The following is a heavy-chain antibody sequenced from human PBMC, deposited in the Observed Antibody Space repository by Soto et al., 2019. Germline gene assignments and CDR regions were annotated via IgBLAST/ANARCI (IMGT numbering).Heavy chain of an antibody. D-gene: IGHD6-19*01. V-gene: IGHV3-30-3*01. CDR1: GFTFSSNI. J-gene: IGHJ4*02. CDR3: TKDGGWRFDQ. Sequence: QVQLVESGGGVVQPGSSLRVSCAASGFTFSSNIMHWVRQAPGKGLEWVAVISKDGSNKLYADSVKGRFTISRDNSKNTLVLQMDSLRPDDTAVYYCTKDGGWRFDQWGQGTLVTVSS. CDR2: ISKDGSNK.